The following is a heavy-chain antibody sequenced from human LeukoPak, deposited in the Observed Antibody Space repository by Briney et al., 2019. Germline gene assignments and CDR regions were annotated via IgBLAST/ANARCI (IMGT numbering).Heavy chain of an antibody. D-gene: IGHD3-9*01. CDR3: ARGSPPTKKNYDILTGSNWFDP. CDR2: VIPILGIA. J-gene: IGHJ5*02. CDR1: GGTFSSYA. V-gene: IGHV1-69*04. Sequence: SVKVSCKASGGTFSSYAISWVRQAPGQGLEWMGRVIPILGIANYAQKFQGRVTITADKSTSTAYMELSSLRSEDTAVYYCARGSPPTKKNYDILTGSNWFDPWGQGTLVTVSS.